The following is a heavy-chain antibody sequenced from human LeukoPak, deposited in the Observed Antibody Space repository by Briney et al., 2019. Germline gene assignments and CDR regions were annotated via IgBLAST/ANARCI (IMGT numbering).Heavy chain of an antibody. CDR3: VKGSERSRPYYFDY. CDR1: GFTFSSYA. CDR2: ITDSGDDT. J-gene: IGHJ4*02. Sequence: GGSLRLSCAASGFTFSSYAMTWVPHAPGKGLEWVSAITDSGDDTYHADSAKGRFNISRDNSKNTLYMQMNSLRAEDTAIYYCVKGSERSRPYYFDYWDQGTLVTASS. V-gene: IGHV3-23*01. D-gene: IGHD3-3*01.